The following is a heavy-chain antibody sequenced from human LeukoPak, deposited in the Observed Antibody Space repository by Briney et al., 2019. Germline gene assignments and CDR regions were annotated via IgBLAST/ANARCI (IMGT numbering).Heavy chain of an antibody. D-gene: IGHD3-9*01. CDR2: INWDGDIT. CDR1: GFTFDDYT. CDR3: AKGNILTGPPDS. Sequence: EGSLRLSCAASGFTFDDYTMHWVRQPPGKGLEWVSLINWDGDITEYADSVKGRFTISRDNSKNSLFLQMNSLRTEDTALYYCAKGNILTGPPDSWGQGTLVTVSS. V-gene: IGHV3-43*01. J-gene: IGHJ4*02.